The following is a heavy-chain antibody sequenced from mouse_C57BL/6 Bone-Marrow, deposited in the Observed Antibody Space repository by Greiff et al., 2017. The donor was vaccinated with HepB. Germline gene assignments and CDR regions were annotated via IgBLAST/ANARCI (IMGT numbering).Heavy chain of an antibody. CDR2: IWRGGST. Sequence: QVQLQQSGPGLVQPSQSLSITCTVSGFSLTSYGVHWVRQSPGKGLEWLGVIWRGGSTDYNAASMSRLSITKDNSKSQVFFKMNSLQADDTAIYYCAKRNGNYWYFDVWGTGTTVTVSS. V-gene: IGHV2-5*01. CDR1: GFSLTSYG. D-gene: IGHD2-1*01. J-gene: IGHJ1*03. CDR3: AKRNGNYWYFDV.